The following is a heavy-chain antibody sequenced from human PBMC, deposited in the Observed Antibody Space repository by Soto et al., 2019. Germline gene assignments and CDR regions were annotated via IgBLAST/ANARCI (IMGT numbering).Heavy chain of an antibody. V-gene: IGHV4-34*01. Sequence: SETLSLTCAVYGGSFSGYYWSWIRQPPGKGLEWIGEINHSGSTNYNPSLKSRVTISVDTSKNQFSLKLSSVTAADTAVYYCAREPHIYRYSRYDGGLYYFDYWGQGTLVTVSS. CDR3: AREPHIYRYSRYDGGLYYFDY. D-gene: IGHD5-12*01. CDR1: GGSFSGYY. CDR2: INHSGST. J-gene: IGHJ4*02.